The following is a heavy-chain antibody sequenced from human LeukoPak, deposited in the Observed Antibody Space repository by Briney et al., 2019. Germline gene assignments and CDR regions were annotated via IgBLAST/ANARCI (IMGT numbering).Heavy chain of an antibody. V-gene: IGHV3-30-3*01. J-gene: IGHJ4*02. CDR1: GFTFRNYV. D-gene: IGHD3-10*01. CDR3: AREGYYGSGSPPSLYFDY. CDR2: TSSDLNVK. Sequence: GGSLRLSCAASGFTFRNYVIHWVRQAPGKGLEWVAVTSSDLNVKLYADSVKGRFTISRDNSRSTLYLQMNSLRPEDTAFYYCAREGYYGSGSPPSLYFDYWGQGTLVTVSS.